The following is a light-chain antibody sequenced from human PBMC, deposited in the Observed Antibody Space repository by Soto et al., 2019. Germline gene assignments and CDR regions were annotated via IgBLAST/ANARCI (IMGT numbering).Light chain of an antibody. CDR3: QQSYSTSGT. V-gene: IGKV1-39*01. Sequence: DIQMTQSPSSLSASVGDRVTITCRASQSISSYLNWYQQKPGKAPKLLIYAASSLQSGVPSRFSGSGSGTDFTLTISSLQPEDFATYYCQQSYSTSGTFGQGTKLESK. CDR2: AAS. CDR1: QSISSY. J-gene: IGKJ2*01.